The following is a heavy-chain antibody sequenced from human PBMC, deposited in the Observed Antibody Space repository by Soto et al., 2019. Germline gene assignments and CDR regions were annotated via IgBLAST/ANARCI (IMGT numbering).Heavy chain of an antibody. Sequence: PSETLSLTCDVSGYSISSGYHWDWFRQPPGKGLEWIGSIFHSGTTYYNSSLKSRVTLSVDTSKNQYSLKVNSVTAADTALYFCARSTYDSLDYWGQGTLVTVSS. V-gene: IGHV4-38-2*01. J-gene: IGHJ4*02. CDR3: ARSTYDSLDY. D-gene: IGHD3-3*01. CDR2: IFHSGTT. CDR1: GYSISSGYH.